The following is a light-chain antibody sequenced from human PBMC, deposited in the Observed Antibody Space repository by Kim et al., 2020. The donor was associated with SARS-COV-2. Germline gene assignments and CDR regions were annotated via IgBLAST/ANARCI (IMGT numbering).Light chain of an antibody. CDR1: SNNIGNQG. Sequence: LTQPPSVSKGLRQTATLTCTGNSNNIGNQGAVWLQHHQGHPPKLLSYRNNNRPSGISERLSASRSGNTASLTITGLQTEDEADYYCSAWDSSLGAWVFGGGTQLTVL. CDR2: RNN. V-gene: IGLV10-54*01. J-gene: IGLJ3*02. CDR3: SAWDSSLGAWV.